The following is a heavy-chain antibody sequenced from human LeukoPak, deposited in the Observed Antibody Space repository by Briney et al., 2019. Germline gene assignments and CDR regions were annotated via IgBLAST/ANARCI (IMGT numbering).Heavy chain of an antibody. V-gene: IGHV1-2*02. J-gene: IGHJ4*02. CDR2: INPNSGGT. Sequence: ASVKVSCKASGYTFTGYYMHWVRQAPGQGLEWMGWINPNSGGTNYAQKFQGRVTMTRDTSISTAYMELSRLRSDDTAVYYCARAARVYNWNYSGAYYFDYWGQGTLVTVSS. CDR3: ARAARVYNWNYSGAYYFDY. D-gene: IGHD1-7*01. CDR1: GYTFTGYY.